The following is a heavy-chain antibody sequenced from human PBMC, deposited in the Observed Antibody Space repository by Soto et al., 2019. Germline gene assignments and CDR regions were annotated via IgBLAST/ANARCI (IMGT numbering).Heavy chain of an antibody. D-gene: IGHD3-22*01. J-gene: IGHJ6*02. V-gene: IGHV3-23*01. CDR2: ISGSGGST. Sequence: GGSLRLSCAASGFTFSSYAMSWVRQAPGKGLEWVSAISGSGGSTYYADSAKGRFTISRDNSKNTLYLQMNSLRAEDTAVYYCARVVARGNGMDVWGQGTTVTVSS. CDR1: GFTFSSYA. CDR3: ARVVARGNGMDV.